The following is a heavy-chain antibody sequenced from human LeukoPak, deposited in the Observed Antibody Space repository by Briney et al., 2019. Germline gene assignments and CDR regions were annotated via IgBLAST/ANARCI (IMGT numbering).Heavy chain of an antibody. J-gene: IGHJ4*02. CDR2: IWYDGSQR. CDR1: GFTFSTYA. CDR3: ASDELRYPLD. V-gene: IGHV3-33*08. D-gene: IGHD3-9*01. Sequence: PGGSLRLSCAASGFTFSTYAMHWVRQAPGKGLEWVAVIWYDGSQRHYADSVKGRFTISRDNSKKTVYLQMNSLRAEDTAVYYCASDELRYPLDWGQGTLVTVSS.